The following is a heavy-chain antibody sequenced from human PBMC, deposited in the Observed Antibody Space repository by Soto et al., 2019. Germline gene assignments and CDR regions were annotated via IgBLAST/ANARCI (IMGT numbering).Heavy chain of an antibody. CDR1: GVTFGNYV. V-gene: IGHV3-33*01. Sequence: XGSLRLSLAASGVTFGNYVMHWVRQAPGKGLEWVAVIWDDGSNKYYADSVKGRFTISRDNSKNTLYLQMNSLRAEDTAVYYCARDNYGLDDWGQGTLVTVSS. CDR2: IWDDGSNK. J-gene: IGHJ4*02. CDR3: ARDNYGLDD. D-gene: IGHD3-10*01.